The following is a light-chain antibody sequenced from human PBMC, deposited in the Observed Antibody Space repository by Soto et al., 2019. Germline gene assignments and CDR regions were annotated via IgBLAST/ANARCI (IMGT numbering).Light chain of an antibody. CDR1: QSVSSSY. J-gene: IGKJ1*01. CDR3: QQYGSSTQP. CDR2: GAS. V-gene: IGKV3-20*01. Sequence: EIVLTQSPGTLSLSPGERATLSCRASQSVSSSYLAWYQQKPGQAPRLLIYGASSRATGIPDRFSGSGSGTDFTLTISRLEPEDFAVYYCQQYGSSTQPLGQGTKVEIK.